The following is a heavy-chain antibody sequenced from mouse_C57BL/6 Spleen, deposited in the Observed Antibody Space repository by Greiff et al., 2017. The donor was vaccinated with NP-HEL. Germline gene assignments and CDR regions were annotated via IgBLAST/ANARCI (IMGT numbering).Heavy chain of an antibody. Sequence: VQLQQSGTVLARPGASVKMSCKTSGYTFTSYWMHWVKQRPGQGLEWIGAIYPGNSDTSYNQKFKGKAKLTAVTSASTAYMELSSLTNEDSAVYYCTRPWDWPYWYFDVWGTGTTVTVSS. CDR2: IYPGNSDT. CDR1: GYTFTSYW. CDR3: TRPWDWPYWYFDV. V-gene: IGHV1-5*01. D-gene: IGHD4-1*01. J-gene: IGHJ1*03.